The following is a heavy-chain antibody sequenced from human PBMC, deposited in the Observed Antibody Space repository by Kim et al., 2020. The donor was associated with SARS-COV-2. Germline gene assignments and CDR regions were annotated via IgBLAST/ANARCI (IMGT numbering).Heavy chain of an antibody. Sequence: NPSLKSRVTISVDTSKNQFSLKLSSVTAADTAVYYCARRGLLAAAGSIDYWGQGTLVTVSS. CDR3: ARRGLLAAAGSIDY. D-gene: IGHD6-13*01. V-gene: IGHV4-39*01. J-gene: IGHJ4*02.